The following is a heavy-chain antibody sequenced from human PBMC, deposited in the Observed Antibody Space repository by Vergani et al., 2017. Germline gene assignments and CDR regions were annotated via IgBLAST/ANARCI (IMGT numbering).Heavy chain of an antibody. V-gene: IGHV1-2*02. CDR3: ARDLQNYDFWSGYLFDY. Sequence: QVQLVQSGAEVKKPGASVKVSCKASGYTFTGYYMHWVRQAPGQGLEWMGWINPNSGGTNSAQKFQGRVTMTRDTSISTAYMELSRLRSDDTAVYYCARDLQNYDFWSGYLFDYWGQGTLVTVSS. CDR1: GYTFTGYY. J-gene: IGHJ4*02. CDR2: INPNSGGT. D-gene: IGHD3-3*01.